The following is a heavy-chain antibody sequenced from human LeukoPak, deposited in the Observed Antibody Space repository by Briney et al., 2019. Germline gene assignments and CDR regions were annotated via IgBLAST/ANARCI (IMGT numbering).Heavy chain of an antibody. J-gene: IGHJ4*02. CDR2: INTNSGGT. Sequence: SVTVSRMASVYTFTGYYLHWVRQATGQGLEWMGRINTNSGGTKYAERFQCKVTMTRDTSISTAHMEQSRLRTDDTDEYYCARIYKKYYYDNSGYYSYWRQGTLVTLSS. D-gene: IGHD3-22*01. CDR1: VYTFTGYY. CDR3: ARIYKKYYYDNSGYYSY. V-gene: IGHV1-2*05.